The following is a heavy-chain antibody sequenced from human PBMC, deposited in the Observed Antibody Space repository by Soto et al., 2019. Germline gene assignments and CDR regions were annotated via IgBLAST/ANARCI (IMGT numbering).Heavy chain of an antibody. Sequence: QVQLVQSGAEVKKPGASVKVSCKASGYPFTSYGISWVRQAPGQGLEWVGWISAYNGLTRYAQSLQGRVTMTTESSTTTAYMELRSLTSDDTAVYYCARRDYGEGSTRFDPWGQGTLVTVSS. CDR3: ARRDYGEGSTRFDP. J-gene: IGHJ5*02. D-gene: IGHD4-17*01. CDR1: GYPFTSYG. CDR2: ISAYNGLT. V-gene: IGHV1-18*01.